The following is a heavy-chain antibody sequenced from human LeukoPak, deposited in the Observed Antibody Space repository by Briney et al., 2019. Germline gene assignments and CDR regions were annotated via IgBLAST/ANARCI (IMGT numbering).Heavy chain of an antibody. V-gene: IGHV3-30*03. CDR2: ISYDGSNK. J-gene: IGHJ4*02. CDR1: GFTFSSYS. Sequence: PGGSLRLSCAASGFTFSSYSMNWVRQAPGKGLEWVAVISYDGSNKYYADSVKGRFTISRDNSKNTLYLQMNSLRVEDTAVYYCARDSSMLRGPLVIYYFDFWGQGTLVTVSS. D-gene: IGHD3-10*01. CDR3: ARDSSMLRGPLVIYYFDF.